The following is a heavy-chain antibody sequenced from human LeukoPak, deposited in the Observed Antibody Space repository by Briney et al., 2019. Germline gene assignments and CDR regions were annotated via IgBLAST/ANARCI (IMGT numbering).Heavy chain of an antibody. J-gene: IGHJ5*02. Sequence: PGGSLRLSCAASGFTFSDYWMSWVRQAPGKGLEWVANIKQDGSEKYYVDSVKGRFTISRDNAKNTLYLQMNSLRAEDTAVYYCARETSGWPNWFDPWGQGTLVTVSS. D-gene: IGHD6-19*01. V-gene: IGHV3-7*04. CDR2: IKQDGSEK. CDR3: ARETSGWPNWFDP. CDR1: GFTFSDYW.